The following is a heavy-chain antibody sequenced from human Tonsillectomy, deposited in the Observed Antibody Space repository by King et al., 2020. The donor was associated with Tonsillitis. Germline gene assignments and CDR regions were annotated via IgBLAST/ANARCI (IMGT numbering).Heavy chain of an antibody. V-gene: IGHV4-59*01. Sequence: HVQLQESGPGLVKPSETLSLTCTVSGGSISSYYWSWIRQPPGKGLEWIGYIYYSGTTNYNPSLKSRVTISVDTSKNQFSLKLSSVTAADTAVYYCARVGSSGWYLAYWGQGTLVTVSS. CDR2: IYYSGTT. D-gene: IGHD6-19*01. J-gene: IGHJ4*02. CDR1: GGSISSYY. CDR3: ARVGSSGWYLAY.